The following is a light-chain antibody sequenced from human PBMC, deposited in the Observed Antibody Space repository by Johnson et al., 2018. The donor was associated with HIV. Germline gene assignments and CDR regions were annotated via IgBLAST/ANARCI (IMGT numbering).Light chain of an antibody. CDR2: NND. Sequence: QSILTQPPSVSAAPGQKVTISCSGSSSNIGNNYVSWYQQFTGTAPKLLISNNDKRPSGIPDRFSGSKSGTSATLGITGLQTGDEADYYCGTWDSSPSAEVIATGTKLTIL. V-gene: IGLV1-51*01. J-gene: IGLJ1*01. CDR1: SSNIGNNY. CDR3: GTWDSSPSAEV.